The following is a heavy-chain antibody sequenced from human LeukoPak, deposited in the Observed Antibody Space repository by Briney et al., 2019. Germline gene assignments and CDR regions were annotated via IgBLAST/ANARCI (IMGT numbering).Heavy chain of an antibody. Sequence: ASVKVSCKASGGTFSSYAISWVRQAPGQGLEWMGGIIPIFGTANYAQKFQGRVTITADESTSTAYMELSSLRSEDTAVYYCASRCGSTSCYMGFQHWGQGTLVTVSS. CDR1: GGTFSSYA. CDR2: IIPIFGTA. V-gene: IGHV1-69*13. D-gene: IGHD2-2*02. J-gene: IGHJ1*01. CDR3: ASRCGSTSCYMGFQH.